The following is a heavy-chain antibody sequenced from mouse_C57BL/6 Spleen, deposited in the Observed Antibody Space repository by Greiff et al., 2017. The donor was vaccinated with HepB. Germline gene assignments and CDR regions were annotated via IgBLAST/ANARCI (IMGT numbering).Heavy chain of an antibody. V-gene: IGHV3-6*01. J-gene: IGHJ2*01. D-gene: IGHD1-1*01. CDR3: ARAGVYSYYFDY. Sequence: VQLQQSGPGLVKPSQSLSLTCSVTGYSITSGYYWNWIRQFPGNKLEWMGYISYDGSNNYNPSLKNRISITRDTSKNQFFLKLNSVTTEDTATYYCARAGVYSYYFDYWGQGTTLTVSS. CDR1: GYSITSGYY. CDR2: ISYDGSN.